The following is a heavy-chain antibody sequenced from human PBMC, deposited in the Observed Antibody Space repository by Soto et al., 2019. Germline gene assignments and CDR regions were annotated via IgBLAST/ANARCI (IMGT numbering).Heavy chain of an antibody. J-gene: IGHJ6*03. CDR1: GGSFSGYY. CDR2: INHSGST. CDR3: ARGARRVVAATPLYYYYMDV. D-gene: IGHD2-15*01. Sequence: PSETLSLTCAVYGGSFSGYYWSWIRQPPGKGLEWIGEINHSGSTNYNPSLKSRVTISVDTSKNQFSLKLSSVTAADTAVYYCARGARRVVAATPLYYYYMDVWGKGPTVTVS. V-gene: IGHV4-34*01.